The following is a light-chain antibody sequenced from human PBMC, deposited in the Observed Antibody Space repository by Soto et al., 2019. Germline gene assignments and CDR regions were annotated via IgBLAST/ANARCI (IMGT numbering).Light chain of an antibody. J-gene: IGLJ1*01. Sequence: QSVLTQPPSASGSPGQSVTISCTGTSSDVGGYNYVSWYQQHPGKAPKLMIYGVTKRPSGVPDRFSGSKSGNTASLTVSGLQAEDEAYYYFSSYAGSNNDVFGTGTKLTVL. CDR2: GVT. CDR3: SSYAGSNNDV. V-gene: IGLV2-8*01. CDR1: SSDVGGYNY.